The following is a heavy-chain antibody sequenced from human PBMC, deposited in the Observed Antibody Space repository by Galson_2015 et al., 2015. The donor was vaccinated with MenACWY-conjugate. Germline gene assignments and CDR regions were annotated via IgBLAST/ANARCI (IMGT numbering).Heavy chain of an antibody. Sequence: SETLSLTCTVSGGSIYSDSYWWGWIRQPPGKGLEWIASIHYSETTHYNPSLKSRVSISVDTSKNQFSLKLSSVSAADTAVYYCARLPRGINLIVEGSWGQGILVTVSS. D-gene: IGHD3-22*01. V-gene: IGHV4-39*01. CDR1: GGSIYSDSYW. CDR3: ARLPRGINLIVEGS. J-gene: IGHJ5*02. CDR2: IHYSETT.